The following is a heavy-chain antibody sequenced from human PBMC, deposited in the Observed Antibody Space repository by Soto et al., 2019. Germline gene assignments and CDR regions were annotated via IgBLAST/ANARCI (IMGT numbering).Heavy chain of an antibody. CDR2: ISSSSSYT. CDR3: ARDRNYYDSSGSELDY. Sequence: QVQLVESGGGLVKPGGSLRLSCAASGFTFSDYYMSWIRQAPGKGLEWDSYISSSSSYTNYADSVKGRFTISRDNAKNSLYLQMNSLRAEDTAVYYCARDRNYYDSSGSELDYWGQGTLVTVSS. D-gene: IGHD3-22*01. V-gene: IGHV3-11*06. CDR1: GFTFSDYY. J-gene: IGHJ4*02.